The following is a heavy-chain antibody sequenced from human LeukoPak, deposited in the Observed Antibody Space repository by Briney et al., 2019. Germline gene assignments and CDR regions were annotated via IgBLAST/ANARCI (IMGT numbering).Heavy chain of an antibody. CDR3: ARRFSSRSDGNGYYYGHDAFDV. J-gene: IGHJ3*01. V-gene: IGHV4-59*08. Sequence: SETLSLTCSVSGDFISRSYWRGIRQPPGRGLEGIVNIYNSSNTNYNPSLQSRVTMSVDTSKSQPSLQLTSVSAADTAVYYCARRFSSRSDGNGYYYGHDAFDVWGQGTLVTVSS. CDR2: IYNSSNT. CDR1: GDFISRSY. D-gene: IGHD3-22*01.